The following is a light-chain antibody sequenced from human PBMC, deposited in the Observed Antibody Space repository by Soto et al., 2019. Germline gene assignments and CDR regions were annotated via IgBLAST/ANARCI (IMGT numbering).Light chain of an antibody. CDR2: DVR. CDR1: SNDIGAYNY. Sequence: QSALTQPASVSGSPGQSITISCTGTSNDIGAYNYVSWYQQHPGKAPKLMIYDVRNRPSGVSKRFSGSKSGNTASLTISGLHTEAEAAYYCSSYVSSSTLVFGTGTKVTVL. CDR3: SSYVSSSTLV. J-gene: IGLJ1*01. V-gene: IGLV2-14*01.